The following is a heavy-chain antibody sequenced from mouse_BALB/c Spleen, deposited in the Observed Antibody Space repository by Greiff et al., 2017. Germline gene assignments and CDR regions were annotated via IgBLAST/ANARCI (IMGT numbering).Heavy chain of an antibody. V-gene: IGHV2-4-1*01. D-gene: IGHD1-2*01. CDR3: ARMWHYYGYVEAMDY. Sequence: VQGVESGPGLVAPSQSLSITCTVSGFSLTSYGVHWVRQSPGKGLEWLGVIWSGGSTDYNAAFISRLSISKDNSKSQVFFKMNSLQADDTAIYYCARMWHYYGYVEAMDYWGQGTSVTVSS. CDR1: GFSLTSYG. CDR2: IWSGGST. J-gene: IGHJ4*01.